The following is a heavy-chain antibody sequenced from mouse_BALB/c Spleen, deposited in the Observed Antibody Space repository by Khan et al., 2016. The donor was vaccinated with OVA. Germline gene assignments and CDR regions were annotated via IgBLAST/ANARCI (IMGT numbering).Heavy chain of an antibody. CDR3: ARGNYYCGSSGFGY. D-gene: IGHD1-1*01. Sequence: VQLQQSGAELTKPGASVKISCKASGYTFSSYWIEWVKQRPGHGLEWIGGILPGCGCNHYNEKFKGKATFTADTSSNTAYMQLSNLTSDDSAVYYCARGNYYCGSSGFGYWGQGTLVTVSA. CDR2: ILPGCGCN. CDR1: GYTFSSYW. J-gene: IGHJ3*01. V-gene: IGHV1-9*01.